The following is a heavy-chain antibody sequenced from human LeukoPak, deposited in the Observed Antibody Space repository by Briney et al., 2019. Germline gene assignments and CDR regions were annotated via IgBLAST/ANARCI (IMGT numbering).Heavy chain of an antibody. CDR3: AKRGSYRSSVTSTFYY. J-gene: IGHJ4*02. Sequence: HPGGSLRLSCAASGFTFSSYWMSWVRQAPGKGLEWVANIKQDGSEKYYVDSVKGRFTISRDNAKNSLYLQMNSLRAEDTAVYYCAKRGSYRSSVTSTFYYWGQGTLGTGS. V-gene: IGHV3-7*03. CDR2: IKQDGSEK. CDR1: GFTFSSYW. D-gene: IGHD6-6*01.